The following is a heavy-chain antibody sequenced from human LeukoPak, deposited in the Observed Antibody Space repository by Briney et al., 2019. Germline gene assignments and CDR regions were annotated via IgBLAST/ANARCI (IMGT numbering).Heavy chain of an antibody. V-gene: IGHV3-7*01. D-gene: IGHD1-7*01. CDR3: ARGQTTFGP. CDR1: GFAFSRYW. J-gene: IGHJ5*02. CDR2: IKRGGSEI. Sequence: GESVTLFCGVSGFAFSRYWVRWARSAPGGGVEWVANIKRGGSEILYVDSVKGRFNISRDNAKNSLFQQMNTLTAEDTAVYYGARGQTTFGPWGQGTLVTVSS.